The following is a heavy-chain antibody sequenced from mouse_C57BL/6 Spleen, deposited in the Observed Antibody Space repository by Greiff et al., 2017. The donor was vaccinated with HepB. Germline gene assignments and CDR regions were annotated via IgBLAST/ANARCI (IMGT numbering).Heavy chain of an antibody. CDR2: ISNGGGST. J-gene: IGHJ3*01. CDR1: GFTFSDYY. Sequence: EVKVEESGGGLVQPGGSLKLSCAASGFTFSDYYMYWVRQTPEKRLEWVAYISNGGGSTYYPDTVKGRFTISRDNAKNTLYLQMSRLKSEDTAMYYCASPYDYEGAWFAYWGQGTLVTVSA. D-gene: IGHD2-4*01. CDR3: ASPYDYEGAWFAY. V-gene: IGHV5-12*01.